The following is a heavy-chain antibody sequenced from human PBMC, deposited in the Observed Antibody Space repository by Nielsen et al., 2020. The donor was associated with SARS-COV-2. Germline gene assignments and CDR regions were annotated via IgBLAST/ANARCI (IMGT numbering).Heavy chain of an antibody. CDR2: INHSGST. CDR1: GGSFSGYY. Sequence: GSLRLSCAVYGGSFSGYYWSWIRQPPGKGLEWIGEINHSGSTNYNPSLKSRVTISVDTSKNQFSLKLSSVTAADTAVYYCARYGSYGMDVWGQGTTVTVSS. V-gene: IGHV4-34*01. J-gene: IGHJ6*02. CDR3: ARYGSYGMDV. D-gene: IGHD1-26*01.